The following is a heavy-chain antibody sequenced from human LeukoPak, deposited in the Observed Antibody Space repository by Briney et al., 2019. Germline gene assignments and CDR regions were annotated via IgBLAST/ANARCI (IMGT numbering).Heavy chain of an antibody. D-gene: IGHD1-26*01. Sequence: PGGSLRLSCAASGFTFSSYAMHWVRQAPGEGLEWVAVISYDGSNKYYADSVKGRFTISRDNSKNTLYLQMNSLRAQGTAVYYCARGGIVGHPSYFYYGMDVWGKGTTVPVSS. CDR1: GFTFSSYA. CDR2: ISYDGSNK. CDR3: ARGGIVGHPSYFYYGMDV. V-gene: IGHV3-30-3*01. J-gene: IGHJ6*04.